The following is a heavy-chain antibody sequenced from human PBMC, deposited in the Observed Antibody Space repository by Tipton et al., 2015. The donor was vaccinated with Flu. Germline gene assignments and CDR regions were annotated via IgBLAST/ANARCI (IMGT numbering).Heavy chain of an antibody. V-gene: IGHV4-4*07. CDR3: ARGGVWDYVWGSYRHYYYMDV. CDR2: IYTSGST. Sequence: TLSLTCTVSGGSISSYYWSWIRQPAGKGLEWIGRIYTSGSTNYNPSLKSRVTMSVDTSKNQFSLKLSSVTAADTAVYYCARGGVWDYVWGSYRHYYYMDVWGKGTTVTVSS. CDR1: GGSISSYY. D-gene: IGHD3-16*02. J-gene: IGHJ6*03.